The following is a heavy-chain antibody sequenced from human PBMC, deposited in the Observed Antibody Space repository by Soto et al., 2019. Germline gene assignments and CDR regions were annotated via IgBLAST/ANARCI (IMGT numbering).Heavy chain of an antibody. D-gene: IGHD4-17*01. Sequence: SETLSLTCTASGASIISTTKYWGWIRQPPGRGLEWIGTISSIGSTYYNPSLEGRVTISVDTSKNQFSLKVTSVTAADTGLYYCARQDHGDYEFFFDYWGQGTLVTVS. J-gene: IGHJ4*02. V-gene: IGHV4-39*01. CDR3: ARQDHGDYEFFFDY. CDR2: ISSIGST. CDR1: GASIISTTKY.